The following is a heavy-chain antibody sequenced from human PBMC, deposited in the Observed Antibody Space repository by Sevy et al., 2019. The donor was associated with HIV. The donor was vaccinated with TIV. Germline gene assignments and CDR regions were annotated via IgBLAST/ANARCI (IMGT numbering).Heavy chain of an antibody. Sequence: GGSLRLSCEASGFTVSDTFMNWVRQAPGKGLEWVAIIYTGGNTYYADSVKGRFTISRNNARTTVFLQMNNLRAEDTAVYYCARGDIYIDVWGKGTMVTVSS. V-gene: IGHV3-53*01. CDR3: ARGDIYIDV. CDR1: GFTVSDTF. CDR2: IYTGGNT. J-gene: IGHJ6*03.